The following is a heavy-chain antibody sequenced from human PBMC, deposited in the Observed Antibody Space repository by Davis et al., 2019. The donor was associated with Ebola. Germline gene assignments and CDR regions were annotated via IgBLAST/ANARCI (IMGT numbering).Heavy chain of an antibody. V-gene: IGHV4-34*01. J-gene: IGHJ6*02. CDR2: INHSGST. Sequence: MPSETLSLTCAVYGGSFSGHYWSWIRQPPGKGLEWIGEINHSGSTNYNPSLKSRVTISVDTSKNQFSLKLSAVTAADTAVYYCARGLPFQLLYVDLYCYGMDVWGQGTTVTVSS. CDR1: GGSFSGHY. D-gene: IGHD2-2*02. CDR3: ARGLPFQLLYVDLYCYGMDV.